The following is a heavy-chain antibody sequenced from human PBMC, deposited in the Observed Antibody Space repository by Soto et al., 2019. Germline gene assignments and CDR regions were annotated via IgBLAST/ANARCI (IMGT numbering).Heavy chain of an antibody. CDR2: ISAYNAHT. D-gene: IGHD6-6*01. CDR3: ARVFRWSSSSWGFDY. J-gene: IGHJ4*02. CDR1: GYTFLSYG. Sequence: GASVKVSCKASGYTFLSYGITWVRQAPGQGLEWMGWISAYNAHTNYGQKFQDRVSMTTDTSSNTAYLEVRSLRSDDTAFYFCARVFRWSSSSWGFDYWGQGTLVTVSS. V-gene: IGHV1-18*01.